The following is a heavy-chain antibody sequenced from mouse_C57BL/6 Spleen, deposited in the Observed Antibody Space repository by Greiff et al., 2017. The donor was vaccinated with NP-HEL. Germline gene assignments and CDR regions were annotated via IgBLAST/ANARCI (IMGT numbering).Heavy chain of an antibody. D-gene: IGHD2-5*01. CDR2: ISDGGSYT. Sequence: EVMLVESGGGLVKPGGSLKLSCAASGFTFSSYAMSWVRQTPEKRLEWVATISDGGSYTYYPDNVKGRFTISRDNAKNNLYLQMSHLKSEDTAMYYCARRASYSKYFDYWGQGTTLTVSS. CDR3: ARRASYSKYFDY. CDR1: GFTFSSYA. J-gene: IGHJ2*01. V-gene: IGHV5-4*03.